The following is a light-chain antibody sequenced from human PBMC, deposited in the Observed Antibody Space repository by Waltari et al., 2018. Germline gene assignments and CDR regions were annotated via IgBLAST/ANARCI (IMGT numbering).Light chain of an antibody. J-gene: IGLJ3*02. Sequence: QLVLTQSPSASASLGASVKLTCTLSSGHSSNIIAWLQQQPGKGPRYLMKVNSDGSHRKGDDIPDRFSGSSSGAERYRTIASLQAEDEADYYCETGGHGTWVFGGGTKLTVL. CDR2: VNSDGSH. CDR3: ETGGHGTWV. V-gene: IGLV4-69*01. CDR1: SGHSSNI.